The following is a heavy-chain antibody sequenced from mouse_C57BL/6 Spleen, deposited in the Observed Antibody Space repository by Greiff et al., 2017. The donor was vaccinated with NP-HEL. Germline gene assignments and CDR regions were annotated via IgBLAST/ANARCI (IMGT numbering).Heavy chain of an antibody. CDR2: INPSNGGT. D-gene: IGHD2-4*01. J-gene: IGHJ1*03. CDR3: AIFYYDYDGQYCSFDV. V-gene: IGHV1-53*01. CDR1: GYTFTSYW. Sequence: QVQLQQSGTELVKPGASVTLSCKASGYTFTSYWMHWVKQRPGQGLEWIGNINPSNGGTNYNEKFKSKATLTVDKSSSTAYMQLSSLTSEDSAVYYCAIFYYDYDGQYCSFDVWGTGTPVTDSS.